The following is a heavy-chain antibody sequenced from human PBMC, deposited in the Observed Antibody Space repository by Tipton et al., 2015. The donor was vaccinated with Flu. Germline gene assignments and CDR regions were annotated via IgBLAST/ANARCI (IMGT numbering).Heavy chain of an antibody. V-gene: IGHV4-59*12. CDR3: ARDLRGYSGYTGGDAFDM. CDR1: GGSISSFY. Sequence: TLSLTCTVSGGSISSFYWSWIRQPPGKGLEWIGYIYSSARTNYNASLESRVTLSRDTSNNHISLRLTSATAADTALYYCARDLRGYSGYTGGDAFDMWGRGIMVFVSS. CDR2: IYSSART. J-gene: IGHJ3*02. D-gene: IGHD5-12*01.